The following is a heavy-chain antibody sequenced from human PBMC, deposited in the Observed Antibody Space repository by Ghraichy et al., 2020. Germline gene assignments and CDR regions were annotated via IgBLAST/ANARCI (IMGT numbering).Heavy chain of an antibody. CDR1: GFTFSSYA. CDR2: ISGSGGST. V-gene: IGHV3-23*01. Sequence: GGSLRLSCASSGFTFSSYAMSWVRQAPGKGLEWVSAISGSGGSTYYADSVKGRFTISRDNSKNTLYLQMNSLRAEDTAVYYCAKAHWNDYYYYGMDVWGQGTTVTVSS. CDR3: AKAHWNDYYYYGMDV. J-gene: IGHJ6*02. D-gene: IGHD1-1*01.